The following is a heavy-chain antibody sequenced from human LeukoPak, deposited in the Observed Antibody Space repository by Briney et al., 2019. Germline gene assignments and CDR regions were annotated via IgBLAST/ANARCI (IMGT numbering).Heavy chain of an antibody. CDR3: ARHGYYDSSGYYSSFDY. CDR2: IYYSGSI. CDR1: GGSISSSSYY. V-gene: IGHV4-39*01. D-gene: IGHD3-22*01. J-gene: IGHJ4*02. Sequence: SETLSLTCTVSGGSISSSSYYWGWIRQSPGKGLEWIGTIYYSGSIYYNPSLKSRVSISVDTSKNQFSLKLSSVTAADTAVYYCARHGYYDSSGYYSSFDYWDQGSLVTVSS.